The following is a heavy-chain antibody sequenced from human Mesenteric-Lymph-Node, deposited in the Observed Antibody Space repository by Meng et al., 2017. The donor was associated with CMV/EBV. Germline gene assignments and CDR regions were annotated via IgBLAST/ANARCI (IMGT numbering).Heavy chain of an antibody. J-gene: IGHJ4*02. CDR3: ARDRSQGQLLYYYFDY. CDR2: ISSSGSTI. CDR1: GFTFSSYE. V-gene: IGHV3-48*03. D-gene: IGHD2-2*02. Sequence: GESLKISCAASGFTFSSYEMNWVRQAPGKGLEWVSYISSSGSTIYYADSVKGRFTISRDNAKNSLYLQMNSLRAEDTAVYYCARDRSQGQLLYYYFDYWGQGTLVTVSS.